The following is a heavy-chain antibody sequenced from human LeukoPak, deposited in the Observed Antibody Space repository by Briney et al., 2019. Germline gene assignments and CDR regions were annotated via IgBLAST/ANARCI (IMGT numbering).Heavy chain of an antibody. J-gene: IGHJ4*02. CDR1: GYTFTGYN. V-gene: IGHV1-2*02. D-gene: IGHD3-10*01. Sequence: ASVKVSCKASGYTFTGYNMHWVRQAPGQGLEWMGLINPNNGGTNYAQKFQGRVTMTRDTSINTAYMELSRLRSDDTAVYYCARGSGSNYDFDYWGQGTLVTVS. CDR3: ARGSGSNYDFDY. CDR2: INPNNGGT.